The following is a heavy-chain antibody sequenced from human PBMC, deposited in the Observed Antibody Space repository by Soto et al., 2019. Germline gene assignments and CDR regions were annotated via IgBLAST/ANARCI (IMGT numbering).Heavy chain of an antibody. J-gene: IGHJ3*02. D-gene: IGHD2-15*01. CDR1: GGTFIIYA. Sequence: QVQLVQSGAEVKKPGSSVKVSCKASGGTFIIYAISWVRQAPGQGLEWMGGIIPIFGTANYAQKFQGRVTITVDESTSTADMELSSLRSEDTAVYYCARAGTVVKLDDAFDIWGQGTMVTVS. CDR3: ARAGTVVKLDDAFDI. V-gene: IGHV1-69*12. CDR2: IIPIFGTA.